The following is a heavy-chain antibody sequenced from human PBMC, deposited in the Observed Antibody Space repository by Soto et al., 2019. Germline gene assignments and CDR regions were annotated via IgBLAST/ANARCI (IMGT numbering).Heavy chain of an antibody. D-gene: IGHD2-15*01. CDR2: LSGSGTDT. CDR1: GFSFSRYA. V-gene: IGHV3-23*01. CDR3: VKQGYTYGLIYWYFDL. Sequence: EVQLLESGGGLVQPGGSLRLSCVASGFSFSRYAMSWVRQAPGRGLEWVAGLSGSGTDTYFADSVQGRITISRDNSKDTLSLELSFVTAVDTATYFCVKQGYTYGLIYWYFDLWGRGTLVTVSS. J-gene: IGHJ2*01.